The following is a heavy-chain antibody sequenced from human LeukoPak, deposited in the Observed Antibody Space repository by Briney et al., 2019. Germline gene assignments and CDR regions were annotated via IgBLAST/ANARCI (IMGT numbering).Heavy chain of an antibody. J-gene: IGHJ4*02. CDR2: IKQDGSEK. Sequence: GGSLRLSCAASGFTFSSFWMSWVRQAPGRGLEWVANIKQDGSEKNYVDSVKGRFTISRDNAKNSLYLQMNSLGAEDTAVYYCARDSRGTFDYWGQGTLVTVSS. D-gene: IGHD2-15*01. CDR3: ARDSRGTFDY. CDR1: GFTFSSFW. V-gene: IGHV3-7*04.